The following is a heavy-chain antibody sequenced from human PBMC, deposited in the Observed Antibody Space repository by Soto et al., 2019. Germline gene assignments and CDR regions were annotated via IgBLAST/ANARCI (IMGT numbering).Heavy chain of an antibody. V-gene: IGHV3-30-3*01. CDR2: ISHDGINK. Sequence: GGSLRLSCAASGFTFSSYAMNWVRQAPGKGLEWVALISHDGINKYYADSVRGRFTISRDSSTNTLYLQMNNLRAADTAVYYCGGCTSTSCHLGSDYWGQGTLVTVSS. D-gene: IGHD2-2*01. J-gene: IGHJ4*02. CDR1: GFTFSSYA. CDR3: GGCTSTSCHLGSDY.